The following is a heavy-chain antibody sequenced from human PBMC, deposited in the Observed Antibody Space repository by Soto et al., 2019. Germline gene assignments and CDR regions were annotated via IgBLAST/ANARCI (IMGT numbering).Heavy chain of an antibody. CDR3: AKGVYSYGFSYFDY. J-gene: IGHJ4*02. Sequence: HPGGSLRLSCAASGFTFSSYGMHWVRQAPGKGLEWVAVISYDGSNKYYADSVKGRFTISRDNSKNTLYLQMNSLRAEDTAVYYCAKGVYSYGFSYFDYWGQGTLVTVSS. D-gene: IGHD5-18*01. CDR2: ISYDGSNK. V-gene: IGHV3-30*18. CDR1: GFTFSSYG.